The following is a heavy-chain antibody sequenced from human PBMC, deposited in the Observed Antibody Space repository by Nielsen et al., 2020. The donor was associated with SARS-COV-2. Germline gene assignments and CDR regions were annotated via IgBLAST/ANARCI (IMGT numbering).Heavy chain of an antibody. D-gene: IGHD7-27*01. CDR1: GFNFRGYW. J-gene: IGHJ4*02. V-gene: IGHV3-30*18. Sequence: GESLKISCVVSGFNFRGYWMTWVRQAPGKGLEWVAFISYHGRNAEYSDSVKGRFTISRDNSKNTLFLQMNTLRTDDTALYYCAKDGELGLWYFDSWGQGDLVTVSS. CDR3: AKDGELGLWYFDS. CDR2: ISYHGRNA.